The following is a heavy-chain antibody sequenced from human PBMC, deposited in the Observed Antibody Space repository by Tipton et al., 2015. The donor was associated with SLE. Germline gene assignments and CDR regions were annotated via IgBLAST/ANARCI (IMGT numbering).Heavy chain of an antibody. CDR2: VYTGGAT. J-gene: IGHJ4*02. CDR3: ARDTLGGLDY. Sequence: TLSLTCSVSGASISRGSYYWTWVRQPAGKGLEWIGHVYTGGATTYNPSLESRVTISLDTSKNHFSLYLTSVTAADTAVYYCARDTLGGLDYWGQGTLVTVSS. V-gene: IGHV4-61*09. CDR1: GASISRGSYY. D-gene: IGHD7-27*01.